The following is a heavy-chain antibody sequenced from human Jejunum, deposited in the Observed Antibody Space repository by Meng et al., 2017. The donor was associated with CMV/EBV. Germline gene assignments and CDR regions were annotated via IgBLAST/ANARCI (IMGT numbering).Heavy chain of an antibody. V-gene: IGHV3-23*01. CDR2: ISDTGGST. CDR3: AKDRLTIAFLDY. J-gene: IGHJ4*02. Sequence: AASGFTFSSYGLSWIRQAPGKGLEWVSGISDTGGSTYCADSVKGRFTISRDNSKNTLYLQMNSLSAEDTAVYYCAKDRLTIAFLDYWGQGTQVTVSS. D-gene: IGHD3-10*01. CDR1: GFTFSSYG.